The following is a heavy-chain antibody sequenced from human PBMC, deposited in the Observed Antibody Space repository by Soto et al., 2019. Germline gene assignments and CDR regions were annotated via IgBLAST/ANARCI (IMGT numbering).Heavy chain of an antibody. CDR3: ASSAPGMYYFDF. Sequence: QVQLQESGPGLVKPSETLSLTCSVSGDSISSGNYYWSWIRQDPAKGLEWIGYIYHSGTPFHNPSLESRVVLSVDRSQNQFSLKLTSVTAADTAVYYCASSAPGMYYFDFWGQGALVTVSS. D-gene: IGHD3-10*01. J-gene: IGHJ4*02. CDR2: IYHSGTP. CDR1: GDSISSGNYY. V-gene: IGHV4-31*03.